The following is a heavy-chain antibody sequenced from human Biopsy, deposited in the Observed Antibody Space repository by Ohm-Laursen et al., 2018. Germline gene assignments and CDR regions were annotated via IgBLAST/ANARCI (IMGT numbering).Heavy chain of an antibody. CDR1: GGSITRGGYY. CDR2: VSYRGGT. CDR3: ARGMRTTGWPYFDY. J-gene: IGHJ4*02. V-gene: IGHV4-31*03. Sequence: TLSLTCTVSGGSITRGGYYWNWIRQHPEKGLEWIGYVSYRGGTYHNPSLESRVFLSFDTSKNQFSLRLNSVTAADTAVYYCARGMRTTGWPYFDYWGQGILVTVSS. D-gene: IGHD2/OR15-2a*01.